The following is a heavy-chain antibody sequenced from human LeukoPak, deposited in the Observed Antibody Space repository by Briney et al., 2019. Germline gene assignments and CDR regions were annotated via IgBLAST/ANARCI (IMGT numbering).Heavy chain of an antibody. D-gene: IGHD2-15*01. CDR2: INHSGST. CDR1: GGSFSGYY. CDR3: ARGQDTTYYFDY. V-gene: IGHV4-34*01. J-gene: IGHJ4*02. Sequence: PSETLSLSCAVYGGSFSGYYWSWIRQPPGKGLEWIGEINHSGSTNYNPPLKSRVTISVDTSKNQFSLKLSSVTAADTAVYYCARGQDTTYYFDYWGQGTLVTVSS.